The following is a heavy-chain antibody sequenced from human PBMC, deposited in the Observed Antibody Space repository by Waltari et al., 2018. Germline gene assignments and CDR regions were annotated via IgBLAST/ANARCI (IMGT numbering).Heavy chain of an antibody. CDR1: GRSFSGYY. CDR2: INHSGST. V-gene: IGHV4-34*01. Sequence: QVQLQQWGAGLLKPSETLSLTCAVYGRSFSGYYWSWIRQPPGKGLEWIGEINHSGSTNYNPSLKSRVTISVDTSKNQFSLKLSSVTAADTAVYYCARRGRYSSSWYNYWGQGTLVTVSS. J-gene: IGHJ4*02. CDR3: ARRGRYSSSWYNY. D-gene: IGHD6-13*01.